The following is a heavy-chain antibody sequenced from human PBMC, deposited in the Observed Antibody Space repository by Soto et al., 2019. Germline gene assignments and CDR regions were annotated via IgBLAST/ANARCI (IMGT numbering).Heavy chain of an antibody. CDR2: IYYSGST. CDR1: GGSISSGDYY. V-gene: IGHV4-30-4*02. D-gene: IGHD6-13*01. CDR3: ARYRREAVAGYTLDN. J-gene: IGHJ4*02. Sequence: SETLSLTCTVSGGSISSGDYYWSWISQPPGKGLEWIGYIYYSGSTYYNPSLKSRVTISEDTSKSQFSLKVNSMTAADTAVYYCARYRREAVAGYTLDNWGQGILVTVSS.